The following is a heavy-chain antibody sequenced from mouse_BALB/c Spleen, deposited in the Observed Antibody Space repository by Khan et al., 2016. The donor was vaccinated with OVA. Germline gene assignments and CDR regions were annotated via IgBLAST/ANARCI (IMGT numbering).Heavy chain of an antibody. Sequence: QVQLQQSGPGLVQPSQSLSITCTVSGFSLSTYGIHWVRQPPGKGLEWRGLIWSGGNTDYNAAFISRLSISKDNSKRQVFFKMNSSQATDKAIYYCARNSSMYDLSSWGLGTLVTVSA. D-gene: IGHD2-14*01. CDR1: GFSLSTYG. CDR2: IWSGGNT. J-gene: IGHJ3*01. CDR3: ARNSSMYDLSS. V-gene: IGHV2-4*02.